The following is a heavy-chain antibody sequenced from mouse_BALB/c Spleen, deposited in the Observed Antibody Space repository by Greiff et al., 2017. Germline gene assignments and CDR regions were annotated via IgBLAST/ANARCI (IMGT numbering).Heavy chain of an antibody. CDR3: ARKPPYYGNSYAMDY. Sequence: QVQLQQSGAELVKPGASVKLSCKASGYTFTSYWMHWVKQRPGQGLEWIGEINPSNGRTNYNEKFKSKATLTVDKSSSTAYMQLSSLTSEDSAVYYCARKPPYYGNSYAMDYWGQGTSVTVSS. V-gene: IGHV1S81*02. CDR1: GYTFTSYW. CDR2: INPSNGRT. D-gene: IGHD2-10*01. J-gene: IGHJ4*01.